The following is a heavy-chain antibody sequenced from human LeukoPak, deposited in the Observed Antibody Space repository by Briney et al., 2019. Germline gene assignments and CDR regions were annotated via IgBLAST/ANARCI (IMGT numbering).Heavy chain of an antibody. J-gene: IGHJ4*02. CDR3: ARDGIQLWTGAFDY. CDR2: ISSSSSFI. V-gene: IGHV3-21*01. Sequence: GGSLRLSCAASGFTFSSYSMNWVRQAPGRGLEWVSSISSSSSFIYYADSLKGRFTISRDNAKNSLYLQMNSLRDEDTAVYYCARDGIQLWTGAFDYWGQGTLVTVSS. D-gene: IGHD5-18*01. CDR1: GFTFSSYS.